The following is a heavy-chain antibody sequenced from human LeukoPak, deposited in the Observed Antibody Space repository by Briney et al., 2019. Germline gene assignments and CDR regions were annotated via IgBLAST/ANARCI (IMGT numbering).Heavy chain of an antibody. J-gene: IGHJ4*02. V-gene: IGHV3-23*01. CDR3: ARGLSYAVAYGDY. Sequence: PGGSLRLSCAASGFTFSSYAMGWVRQAPGKELEWVSGISGSGGSTYYADSVRGRFTVSRDNAKNTLYLQLNSLRADDTAVYYCARGLSYAVAYGDYWGQGTLVTVSS. CDR2: ISGSGGST. CDR1: GFTFSSYA. D-gene: IGHD6-19*01.